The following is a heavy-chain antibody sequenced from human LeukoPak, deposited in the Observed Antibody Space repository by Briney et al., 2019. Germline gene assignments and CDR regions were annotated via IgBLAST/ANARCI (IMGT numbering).Heavy chain of an antibody. CDR2: SSKSSSYI. D-gene: IGHD3-10*01. CDR3: ARGGYYGSGSYTTDY. J-gene: IGHJ4*02. CDR1: GFTFSSYS. V-gene: IGHV3-21*01. Sequence: GGSLRLSCAASGFTFSSYSMNWVRQAPGKGLEWVSSSSKSSSYIYYADSVKGRFTISRDNAKNSLYLQMNSLRAEDTAVYYCARGGYYGSGSYTTDYWGQGTLVTVSS.